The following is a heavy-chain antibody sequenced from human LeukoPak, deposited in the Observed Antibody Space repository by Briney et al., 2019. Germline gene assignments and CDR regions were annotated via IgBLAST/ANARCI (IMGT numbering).Heavy chain of an antibody. CDR1: GGSISSGGYY. V-gene: IGHV4-31*01. D-gene: IGHD3-10*01. CDR2: IYRSGST. Sequence: SETLSLTCTVSGGSISSGGYYWSWIRQHPGKGLEWIGSIYRSGSTYYNPSLKSQISMSVDTSKNQSSLRLSSVTAADTAVYYCARALRTYWFDPWGQGTLVTVSS. J-gene: IGHJ5*02. CDR3: ARALRTYWFDP.